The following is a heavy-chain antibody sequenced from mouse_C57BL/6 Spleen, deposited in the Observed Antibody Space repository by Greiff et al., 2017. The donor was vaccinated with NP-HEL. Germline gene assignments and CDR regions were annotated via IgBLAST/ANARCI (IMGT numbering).Heavy chain of an antibody. CDR3: ARSGGYYNYAMDY. J-gene: IGHJ4*01. Sequence: QVQLQQPGAELVKPGASVKLSCKASGYTFTSYWMQWVKQRPGQGLEWIGEIDPSDSYTNYNQKFKGKATLTVDTSSSTAYMQRSSLTSEDSAVYSCARSGGYYNYAMDYWGQGTSVTVSS. CDR2: IDPSDSYT. V-gene: IGHV1-50*01. D-gene: IGHD2-3*01. CDR1: GYTFTSYW.